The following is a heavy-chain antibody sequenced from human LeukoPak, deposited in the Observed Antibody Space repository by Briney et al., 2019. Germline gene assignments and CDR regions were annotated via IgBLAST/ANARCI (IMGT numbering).Heavy chain of an antibody. Sequence: PGGSLRLSCAASGFTFSSYEMNWVRQAPGKGLEWVSYINSGGSTKYYADSVKGRFTISRDNAKNSLYLQMNSLRAEDTAVYSCAREVNSGHDQFDYWGQGTLVTVSS. D-gene: IGHD1-26*01. J-gene: IGHJ4*02. V-gene: IGHV3-48*03. CDR3: AREVNSGHDQFDY. CDR2: INSGGSTK. CDR1: GFTFSSYE.